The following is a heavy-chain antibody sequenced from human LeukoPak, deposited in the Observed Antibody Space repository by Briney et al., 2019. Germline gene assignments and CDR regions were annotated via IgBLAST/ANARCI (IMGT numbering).Heavy chain of an antibody. CDR1: GFTFSSYG. J-gene: IGHJ6*02. CDR3: AKGVVSGTLYYYGMDV. Sequence: GGSLRLSCAASGFTFSSYGMSWVSQAPGKGLEWVSAISGSGDSTYYADSVKGRFIISRDNSKNSVYLQMNILTAEDTATYYCAKGVVSGTLYYYGMDVWGQGTTVIVSS. CDR2: ISGSGDST. D-gene: IGHD6-13*01. V-gene: IGHV3-23*01.